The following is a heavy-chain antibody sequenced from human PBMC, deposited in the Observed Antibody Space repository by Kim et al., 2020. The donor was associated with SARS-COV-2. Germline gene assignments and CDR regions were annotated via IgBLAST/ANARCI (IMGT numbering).Heavy chain of an antibody. CDR3: ARDGYNYSDHGVDY. CDR2: ISSNSSSI. J-gene: IGHJ4*01. V-gene: IGHV3-48*04. D-gene: IGHD1-20*01. CDR1: GFTFSSYG. Sequence: GGSLRLSCAASGFTFSSYGMHWVRQAPGKGLEWVSGISSNSSSIYYADSVKGRFTISRDNAKNSLYLQMNSLRAEDTAVYYCARDGYNYSDHGVDYWGQG.